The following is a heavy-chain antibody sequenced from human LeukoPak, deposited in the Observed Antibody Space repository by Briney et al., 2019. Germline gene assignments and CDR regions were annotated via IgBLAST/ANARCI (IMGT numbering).Heavy chain of an antibody. CDR2: IRDSGGRT. Sequence: GGSLRLSCAASGFTVSSNYMSWVRQAPGKGLEWVSGIRDSGGRTYYADSVKGRFTISRDNSKNTMYLDMNSLRAEDTALYYCAKGYSSGWYAFDSWGQGTLVTVSS. V-gene: IGHV3-23*01. CDR1: GFTVSSNY. D-gene: IGHD6-13*01. J-gene: IGHJ5*01. CDR3: AKGYSSGWYAFDS.